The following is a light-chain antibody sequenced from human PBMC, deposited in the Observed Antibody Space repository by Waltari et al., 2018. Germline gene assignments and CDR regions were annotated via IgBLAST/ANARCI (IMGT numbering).Light chain of an antibody. Sequence: DAVMTQSPLSLPVTLGQPAAIPCSARHILVFSDGYTYLNWFQQRPGQSPRRLSYKVSNRDSGVPDRFSGSGAGADFTQKISRVEAEDVGVYYCMQGTHWPYTFGQGTKLEIK. CDR2: KVS. V-gene: IGKV2-30*01. CDR3: MQGTHWPYT. CDR1: HILVFSDGYTY. J-gene: IGKJ2*01.